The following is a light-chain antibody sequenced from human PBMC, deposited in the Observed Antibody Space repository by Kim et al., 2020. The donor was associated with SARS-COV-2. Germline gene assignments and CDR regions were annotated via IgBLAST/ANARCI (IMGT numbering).Light chain of an antibody. V-gene: IGKV3-15*01. CDR2: GAF. CDR3: QQYNDGPYT. CDR1: GGVGTN. Sequence: SVSPVAMATLSCRAGGGVGTNVAWYAQRPGQAPRLLMYGAFTRAAGVPGRFSGDWSGTGFTLTISSLQSEDFAVYYCQQYNDGPYTFGQGTKLEI. J-gene: IGKJ2*01.